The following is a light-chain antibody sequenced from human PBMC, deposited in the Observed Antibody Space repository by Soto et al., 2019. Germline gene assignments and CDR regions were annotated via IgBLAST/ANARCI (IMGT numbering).Light chain of an antibody. CDR1: QSVSYN. V-gene: IGKV3-15*01. J-gene: IGKJ1*01. CDR2: RAS. Sequence: EIVVTQSPATLSVSPGEGATLSCRASQSVSYNVAWYQQRPGQAPRLLIYRASTRAPGIPARFSGTGSGTEFTLTITRLQSEDVAIYYCQQYTNWPPWTFGPGTKLEI. CDR3: QQYTNWPPWT.